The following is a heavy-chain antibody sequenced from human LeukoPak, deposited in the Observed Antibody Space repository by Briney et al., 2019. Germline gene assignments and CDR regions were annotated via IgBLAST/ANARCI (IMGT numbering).Heavy chain of an antibody. Sequence: GRSLRLSCAASGFTFDDYTMHWVRQAPGKGLEWVSVISGDGGSTYYADSVKGRFTISRDNSKNSLYLQMNSLRTEDTALYYCAKDTDDYGDWTFDYWGQGTLVTVSS. CDR2: ISGDGGST. D-gene: IGHD4-17*01. CDR1: GFTFDDYT. J-gene: IGHJ4*02. CDR3: AKDTDDYGDWTFDY. V-gene: IGHV3-43*02.